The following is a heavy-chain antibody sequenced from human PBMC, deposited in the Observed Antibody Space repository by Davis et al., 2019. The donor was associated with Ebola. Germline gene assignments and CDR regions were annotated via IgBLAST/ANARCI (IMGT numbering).Heavy chain of an antibody. CDR3: ARGLEDTAMVILFYFDY. CDR2: ISSSSSTI. V-gene: IGHV3-48*02. Sequence: GGSLRLSCAASGFTLSSYGMNWVRQAPGKGLEWVSYISSSSSTIYYADSVKGRFTISRDNAKNSLYLQMNSLRDEDTAVYYCARGLEDTAMVILFYFDYWGQGTLVTVSS. J-gene: IGHJ4*02. D-gene: IGHD5-18*01. CDR1: GFTLSSYG.